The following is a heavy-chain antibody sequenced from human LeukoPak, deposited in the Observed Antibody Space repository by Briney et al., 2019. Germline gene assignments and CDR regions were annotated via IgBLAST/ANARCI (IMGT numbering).Heavy chain of an antibody. CDR3: ARWRRGYSYGLLLLDAFDI. Sequence: SETLSLTCTVSGGSISSSSYYWGWIRQPPGKGLEWIGEINHSGSTNYNPSLKSRVTISVDTSKNQFSLKLSSVTAADTAVYYCARWRRGYSYGLLLLDAFDIWGQGTMVTVSS. J-gene: IGHJ3*02. CDR2: INHSGST. V-gene: IGHV4-39*07. D-gene: IGHD5-18*01. CDR1: GGSISSSSYY.